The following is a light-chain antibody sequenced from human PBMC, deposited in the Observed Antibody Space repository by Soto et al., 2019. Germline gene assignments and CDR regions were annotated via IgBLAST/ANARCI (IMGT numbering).Light chain of an antibody. Sequence: DIQMTQSPSSLSASVGGRVTITCRASQSISSYLNWYQQKPGKAPKLLIYAASSLQSGVPSRFSGSGSGTDFTLSISSLQPEDFATYYCQKSYSTPRTFGQGTKVDIK. V-gene: IGKV1-39*01. CDR2: AAS. CDR1: QSISSY. CDR3: QKSYSTPRT. J-gene: IGKJ1*01.